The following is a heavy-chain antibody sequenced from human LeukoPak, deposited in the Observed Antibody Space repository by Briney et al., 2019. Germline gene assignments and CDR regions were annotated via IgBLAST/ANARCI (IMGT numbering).Heavy chain of an antibody. J-gene: IGHJ4*02. CDR3: AKESHLGTNCLDY. D-gene: IGHD2-2*01. Sequence: GGSLRLSCAASGFTFSGYAMHWVRQAPGKGLEWVAVMSYDGSIKYYADSVMGRFTISRDNSKNTLFLQMNSLRPEDSAVYYCAKESHLGTNCLDYWGQGTLVTVSS. V-gene: IGHV3-30*18. CDR2: MSYDGSIK. CDR1: GFTFSGYA.